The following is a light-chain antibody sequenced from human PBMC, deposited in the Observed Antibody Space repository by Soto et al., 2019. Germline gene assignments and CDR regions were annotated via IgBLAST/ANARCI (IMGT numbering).Light chain of an antibody. J-gene: IGLJ7*01. CDR2: SYN. Sequence: QSVLTQPPSASGTPGQRVTISCSGSSSNIGSNTVNWYQQLPGTAPRLLVYSYNQRPSGVPDRFSGSKSGTSASLAISGRQSADEADYYCAAWDDSLNGAVFGGGTQLTVL. CDR1: SSNIGSNT. CDR3: AAWDDSLNGAV. V-gene: IGLV1-44*01.